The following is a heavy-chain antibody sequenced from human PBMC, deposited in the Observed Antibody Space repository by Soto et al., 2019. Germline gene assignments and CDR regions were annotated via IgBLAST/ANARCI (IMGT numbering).Heavy chain of an antibody. Sequence: QVQLVQSGAEVKKPGSSVKVSCKASGGTFSSYAISWVRQAPGQGLEWMGGIIPIFGTANYAQKFQGRVTITADESTSTAYMELRSLRSEDTAVYYCARAEMAQQLTKWAFDIWGQGTMVTVSS. CDR1: GGTFSSYA. CDR2: IIPIFGTA. D-gene: IGHD1-1*01. V-gene: IGHV1-69*01. CDR3: ARAEMAQQLTKWAFDI. J-gene: IGHJ3*02.